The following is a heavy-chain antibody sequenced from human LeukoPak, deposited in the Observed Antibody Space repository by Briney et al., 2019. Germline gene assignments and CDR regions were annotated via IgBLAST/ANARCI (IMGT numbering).Heavy chain of an antibody. CDR1: GFTFSSYA. Sequence: PGGSLRLSCAASGFTFSSYARSWVRQAPGKGLEWVSAISSSGGSTYYADSVNGRLTISRDNSKHTLYPQMNSLSAEATAVYYCAKGERHLGSGWYSLYFDYWGQGTLVTVSS. CDR2: ISSSGGST. D-gene: IGHD6-13*01. V-gene: IGHV3-23*01. CDR3: AKGERHLGSGWYSLYFDY. J-gene: IGHJ4*02.